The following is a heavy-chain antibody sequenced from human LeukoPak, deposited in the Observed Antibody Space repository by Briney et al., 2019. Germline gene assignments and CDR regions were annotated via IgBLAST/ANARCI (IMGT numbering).Heavy chain of an antibody. Sequence: PGRSLRLSCAASGFTFSSYGMHWVRQAPGKGLEWVAVISYDGSSKYYADSVKGRFTISRDNSKNTLYLQMNSLRAEDTAVYYCAKEGAAGYNFGGSYWHFDLWGRGTLVAVSS. CDR2: ISYDGSSK. CDR3: AKEGAAGYNFGGSYWHFDL. D-gene: IGHD5-24*01. J-gene: IGHJ2*01. CDR1: GFTFSSYG. V-gene: IGHV3-30*18.